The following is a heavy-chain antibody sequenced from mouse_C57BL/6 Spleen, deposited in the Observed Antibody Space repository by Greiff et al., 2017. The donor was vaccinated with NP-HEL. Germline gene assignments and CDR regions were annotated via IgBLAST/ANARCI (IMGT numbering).Heavy chain of an antibody. Sequence: EVMLVESGGGLVKPGGSLKLSCAASGFTFSSYAMSWVRQTPEKRLEWVATISDGGSYTYYPDNVKGRFTISRDNAKNNLYLQMSHLKSEDTAMYYCARDRDGFYAMDYWGQGTSVTVSS. V-gene: IGHV5-4*01. CDR1: GFTFSSYA. J-gene: IGHJ4*01. CDR2: ISDGGSYT. D-gene: IGHD1-1*01. CDR3: ARDRDGFYAMDY.